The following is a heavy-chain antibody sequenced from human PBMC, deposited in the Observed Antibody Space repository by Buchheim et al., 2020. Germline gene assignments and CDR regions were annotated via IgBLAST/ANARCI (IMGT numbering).Heavy chain of an antibody. CDR1: GFMFSTYW. D-gene: IGHD4-11*01. CDR2: IKQDGSEK. Sequence: EVQLVEPGGVLVQPGGSLRLSCAASGFMFSTYWMSWVRQAPGKGLEWVANIKQDGSEKNYVDSVEGRFTISRDNAKNSLALQMNSLRVEDTGVYVWVRSSSTGRADYYGMDVWGQGTT. V-gene: IGHV3-7*01. CDR3: VRSSSTGRADYYGMDV. J-gene: IGHJ6*02.